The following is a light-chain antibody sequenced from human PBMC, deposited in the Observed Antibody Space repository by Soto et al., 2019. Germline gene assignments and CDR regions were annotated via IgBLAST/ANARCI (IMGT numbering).Light chain of an antibody. CDR2: DAS. V-gene: IGKV3D-15*01. J-gene: IGKJ5*01. Sequence: EIVMTQSPAALSVSPGERATLSCSASQTINIYLAWYQQKPGQAPRLLIYDASNRATGIPARFSGSGSGTDFTLTISSLKSEDYAVYYCQQYKSWPPITCGQGRRREIK. CDR1: QTINIY. CDR3: QQYKSWPPIT.